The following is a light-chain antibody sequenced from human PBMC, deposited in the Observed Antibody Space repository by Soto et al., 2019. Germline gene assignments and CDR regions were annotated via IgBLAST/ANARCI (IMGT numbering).Light chain of an antibody. CDR1: QSLSGGY. CDR3: QQNGSLPIT. J-gene: IGKJ5*01. CDR2: SAS. V-gene: IGKV3-20*01. Sequence: EIVLTQSPGILSLSPGERATLSCRASQSLSGGYLAWFQQKPGQTPRLLIYSASNRAPGIPGRFSGSGSGTDFTLTISRLEPEDFVVYYCQQNGSLPITFGQGTRLEIK.